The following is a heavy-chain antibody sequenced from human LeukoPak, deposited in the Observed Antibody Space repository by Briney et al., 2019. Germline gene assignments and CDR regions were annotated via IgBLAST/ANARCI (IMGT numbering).Heavy chain of an antibody. CDR2: INPNSGGT. Sequence: ASVKVSCKASGYTFTGYYMHWVRQAPGQGLEWMGWINPNSGGTNYAQKFQGRVTMTRDTSTSTAYMELSRLRSDDTAVYYCARDGEPLTGYSSGWYVGYWGQGTLVTVSS. D-gene: IGHD6-19*01. J-gene: IGHJ4*02. CDR1: GYTFTGYY. CDR3: ARDGEPLTGYSSGWYVGY. V-gene: IGHV1-2*02.